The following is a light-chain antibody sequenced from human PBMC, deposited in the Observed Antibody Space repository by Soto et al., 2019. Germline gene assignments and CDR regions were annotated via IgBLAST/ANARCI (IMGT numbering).Light chain of an antibody. V-gene: IGKV3-20*01. CDR2: GTS. CDR3: QQYGDSPPT. Sequence: EIVLTQSPGTLSLSPGESATLSCRASQSVSSNSLAWYRRNPGQPPSLLIYGTSTRATDIPRRSSGSGSGTDFTLTITRLEPEDFAVYFCQQYGDSPPTFGQGTKVEVK. J-gene: IGKJ1*01. CDR1: QSVSSNS.